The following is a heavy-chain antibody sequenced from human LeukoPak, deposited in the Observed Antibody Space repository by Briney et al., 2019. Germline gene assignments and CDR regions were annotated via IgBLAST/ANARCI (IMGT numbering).Heavy chain of an antibody. CDR3: AREGPGGNAFDY. V-gene: IGHV3-66*01. J-gene: IGHJ4*02. D-gene: IGHD3-16*01. CDR2: IYSGGRT. Sequence: GGSLRLSCAASGFAVSTKYMSWVRQAPGKGLEWVSIIYSGGRTYYAASVKGRFNISRDNSKNTLYLQMNSLRAEDTAVYCCAREGPGGNAFDYWGQGTLVTVSS. CDR1: GFAVSTKY.